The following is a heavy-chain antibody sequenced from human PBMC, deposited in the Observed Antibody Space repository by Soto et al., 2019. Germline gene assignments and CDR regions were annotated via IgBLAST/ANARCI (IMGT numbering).Heavy chain of an antibody. CDR2: IYYSGST. V-gene: IGHV4-39*01. Sequence: SESLSLTCTVSGGSISSYCWSWIRQPPGKGLEWIGSIYYSGSTYYNPSLKSRVTVSVDTSKNQFSLKLSSVTAADTAVYYCARHPSDFSFDPWGQGTLVTVSS. D-gene: IGHD2-21*02. J-gene: IGHJ5*02. CDR1: GGSISSYC. CDR3: ARHPSDFSFDP.